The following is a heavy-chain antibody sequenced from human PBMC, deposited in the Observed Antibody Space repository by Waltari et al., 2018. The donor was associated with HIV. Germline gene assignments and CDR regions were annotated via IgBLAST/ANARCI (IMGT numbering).Heavy chain of an antibody. CDR1: SYY. CDR2: INPSGGST. V-gene: IGHV1-46*01. D-gene: IGHD4-17*01. CDR3: ARGGYGGNSGPDY. J-gene: IGHJ4*02. Sequence: SYYMHWVRQAPGQGLEWMGIINPSGGSTSYAQKFQGRVTMTRDTSTSTVYMELSSLRSEDTAVYYCARGGYGGNSGPDYWGQGTLVTVSS.